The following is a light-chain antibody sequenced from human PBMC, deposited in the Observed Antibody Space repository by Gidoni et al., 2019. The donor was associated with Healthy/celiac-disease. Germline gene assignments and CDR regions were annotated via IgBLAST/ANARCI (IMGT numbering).Light chain of an antibody. V-gene: IGKV4-1*01. Sequence: DIVMTPSPDSLAGSLGERATINCKSSQSVLYSSNNKNYLAWYQQKPGQPPKLLIYWASTRESGVPDRFSGSGSGTDFTLTISSLQAEDVAVYYCQQYYSTSWTFGQGTKVEIK. J-gene: IGKJ1*01. CDR1: QSVLYSSNNKNY. CDR2: WAS. CDR3: QQYYSTSWT.